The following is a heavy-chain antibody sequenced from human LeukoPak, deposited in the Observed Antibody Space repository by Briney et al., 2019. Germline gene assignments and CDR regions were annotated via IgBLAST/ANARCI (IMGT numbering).Heavy chain of an antibody. V-gene: IGHV3-7*03. CDR2: IKQDGSEK. Sequence: GGSLRLSCAASGFNFSTYWMSWVRQAPGKGLEWVANIKQDGSEKYVDSVRGRFTISRDNAKNSLYLQMNSLRAEDTALYYCAKDAQYSSGWYSDWGQGTLVTVSS. D-gene: IGHD6-19*01. CDR1: GFNFSTYW. J-gene: IGHJ4*02. CDR3: AKDAQYSSGWYSD.